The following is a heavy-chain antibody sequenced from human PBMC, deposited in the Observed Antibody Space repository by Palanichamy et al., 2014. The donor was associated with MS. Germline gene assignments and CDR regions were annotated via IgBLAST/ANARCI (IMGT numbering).Heavy chain of an antibody. Sequence: QVQLVESGGGVVQPGRSLRLSCTASGFTFSSDAMHWARQAPGKGLEWVAIITFDGGNKNYADSVKGRAIISRDNSKKTVYLEINTLRAEDTAVYYCARENQALGTYASDIWGQGTMVTVSS. CDR1: GFTFSSDA. CDR3: ARENQALGTYASDI. CDR2: ITFDGGNK. J-gene: IGHJ3*02. D-gene: IGHD1-14*01. V-gene: IGHV3-30-3*01.